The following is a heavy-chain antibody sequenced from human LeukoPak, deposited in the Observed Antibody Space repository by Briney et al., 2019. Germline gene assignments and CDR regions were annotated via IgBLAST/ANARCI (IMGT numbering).Heavy chain of an antibody. CDR2: INQDGSET. J-gene: IGHJ4*02. Sequence: GGSLRLSCAASGFTFSDFWMTWVRQAPGTGLRWVAHINQDGSETYYVDSVKGRFTISRDNAKNSLYLQMNSLRAEDTAIYYCARGHYGLDQWGQGTLVTVSS. CDR1: GFTFSDFW. D-gene: IGHD3-10*01. V-gene: IGHV3-7*05. CDR3: ARGHYGLDQ.